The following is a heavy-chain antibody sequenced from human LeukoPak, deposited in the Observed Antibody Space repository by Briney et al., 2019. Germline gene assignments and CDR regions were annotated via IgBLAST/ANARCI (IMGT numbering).Heavy chain of an antibody. CDR2: ISYDGSSK. Sequence: GGSLRLSCAASGFTFSSYAMHWVRQAPGKGLEWVAGISYDGSSKYYSDSVKGRFTISRDNSMNTLYLQMNSLRSDDTAVYYCARGTAYYDSSGYYEWFDPWGQGTLVTVSS. D-gene: IGHD3-22*01. CDR1: GFTFSSYA. CDR3: ARGTAYYDSSGYYEWFDP. J-gene: IGHJ5*02. V-gene: IGHV3-30*04.